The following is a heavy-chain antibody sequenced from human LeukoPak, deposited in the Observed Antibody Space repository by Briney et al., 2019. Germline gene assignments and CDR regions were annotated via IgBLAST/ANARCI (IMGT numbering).Heavy chain of an antibody. CDR2: IYTSGST. Sequence: PSETLSLTCSVSGGSISGYYWSWVRQPPGKGLEWIGYIYTSGSTNYNPSLKSRVTISVDTSKNQFSLKLSPVTAADTAVYYCATTTTIASWFDPWGQGTLVTVSS. CDR1: GGSISGYY. J-gene: IGHJ5*02. D-gene: IGHD2-21*01. V-gene: IGHV4-4*09. CDR3: ATTTTIASWFDP.